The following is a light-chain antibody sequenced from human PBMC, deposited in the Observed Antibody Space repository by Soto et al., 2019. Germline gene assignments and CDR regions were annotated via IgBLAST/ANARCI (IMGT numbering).Light chain of an antibody. CDR1: QSISSW. CDR2: DAS. V-gene: IGKV1-5*01. J-gene: IGKJ1*01. Sequence: IQMTQSPSTLSASVGDRFTITCRASQSISSWLAWYQQKPGKAPKLLIYDASSLESGVPSRFSGSGSGTEFTLTISSLQPDDFATYYSQQYNSYPRTFGQGTKVDI. CDR3: QQYNSYPRT.